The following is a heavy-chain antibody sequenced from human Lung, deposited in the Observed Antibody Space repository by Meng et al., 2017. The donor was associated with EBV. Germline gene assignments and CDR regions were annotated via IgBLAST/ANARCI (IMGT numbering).Heavy chain of an antibody. D-gene: IGHD1-7*01. CDR2: ISSGNSYI. CDR1: GFIFSNYN. J-gene: IGHJ5*02. CDR3: ARLSGTGWFDP. V-gene: IGHV3-21*02. Sequence: ELQLVDSGGGLVKPGEALRLSCAASGFIFSNYNMNWVRQAPGKGLEWVSSISSGNSYIYYADSVKGRFTISRDNAKNSLSLQMNSLRAEDTAVYYCARLSGTGWFDPWGQGTMVTVS.